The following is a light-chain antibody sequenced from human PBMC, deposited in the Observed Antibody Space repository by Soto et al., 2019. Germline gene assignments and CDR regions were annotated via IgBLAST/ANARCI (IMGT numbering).Light chain of an antibody. V-gene: IGLV1-47*01. CDR1: ASTIGRNY. CDR3: AAGDDNLSGFYV. CDR2: RNS. J-gene: IGLJ1*01. Sequence: SVLPQSPSASVTPGQMVTISCSGSASTIGRNYVYWYQQLPGTAPKLLIYRNSQRPSGVPDRFSGSKSGTSASLAISGLRSEDEADYYCAAGDDNLSGFYVLGEGTKVTVL.